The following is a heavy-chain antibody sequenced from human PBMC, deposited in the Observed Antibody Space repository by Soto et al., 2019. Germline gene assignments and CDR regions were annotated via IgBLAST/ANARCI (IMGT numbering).Heavy chain of an antibody. V-gene: IGHV1-46*03. CDR2: INPSGGST. Sequence: ASVKVSCKASGYTFTSYYMHWVRQAPGQGLEWMGIINPSGGSTSYAQKFQGRVTMTRDTSTSTVYMELSSLRSEDTAVYCCARDLSDSSGYYLPSAFDISSQGTMVTVS. J-gene: IGHJ3*02. CDR1: GYTFTSYY. CDR3: ARDLSDSSGYYLPSAFDI. D-gene: IGHD3-22*01.